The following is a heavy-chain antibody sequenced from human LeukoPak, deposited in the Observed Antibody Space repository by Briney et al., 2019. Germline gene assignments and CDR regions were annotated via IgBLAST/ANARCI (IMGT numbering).Heavy chain of an antibody. V-gene: IGHV1-8*01. CDR1: GYTFTSYD. Sequence: ASVKVSCKASGYTFTSYDINWVRQATGQGLEWMGWMNPNSGNTGYAQKFQGRVTMTRNTSISTAYMELSSLRSEDTAVYYCAREDVQYSSSWYWYYYGMDVWGQGTTVTVSS. CDR2: MNPNSGNT. CDR3: AREDVQYSSSWYWYYYGMDV. J-gene: IGHJ6*02. D-gene: IGHD6-13*01.